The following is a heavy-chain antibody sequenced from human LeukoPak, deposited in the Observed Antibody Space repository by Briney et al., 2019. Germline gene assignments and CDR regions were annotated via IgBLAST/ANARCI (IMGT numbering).Heavy chain of an antibody. CDR2: ISGSGGST. Sequence: GGSLRLSCAASGFTFGSYAMSWVRLAPGKGLEWVSAISGSGGSTYYADSVKGRFTISRDNSKNTLYLQMNSLRAEDTAVYYCAKVRDYGDYIIDYWGQGTLVTVSS. D-gene: IGHD4-17*01. V-gene: IGHV3-23*01. CDR3: AKVRDYGDYIIDY. J-gene: IGHJ4*02. CDR1: GFTFGSYA.